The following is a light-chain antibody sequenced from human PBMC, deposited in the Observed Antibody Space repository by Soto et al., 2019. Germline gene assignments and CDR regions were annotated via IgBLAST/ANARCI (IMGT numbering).Light chain of an antibody. V-gene: IGKV1-9*01. J-gene: IGKJ4*01. CDR3: QQLNSYPALT. Sequence: IQLTQSPSSLSASVGDRVTITCRASQGISSYLSWYQQKPGKAPKLLIYAASPLQSGVPSRFRGSGSGTDFTLTISSLQPEAFATYYCQQLNSYPALTFGGGTKVEIK. CDR2: AAS. CDR1: QGISSY.